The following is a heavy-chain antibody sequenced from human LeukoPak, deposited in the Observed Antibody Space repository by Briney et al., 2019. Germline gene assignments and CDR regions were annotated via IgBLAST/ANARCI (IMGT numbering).Heavy chain of an antibody. J-gene: IGHJ6*03. CDR3: ARAEERWLQFTYYMDV. D-gene: IGHD5-24*01. CDR2: ISSSSSTI. CDR1: GFTFSSYS. Sequence: GGSLRLSCAASGFTFSSYSMNWVRQAPGKGLEWVSYISSSSSTIYYANSVKGRFTISRDNAKNSLYLQMNSLRAEDTAVYYCARAEERWLQFTYYMDVWGKGTTVTVSS. V-gene: IGHV3-48*01.